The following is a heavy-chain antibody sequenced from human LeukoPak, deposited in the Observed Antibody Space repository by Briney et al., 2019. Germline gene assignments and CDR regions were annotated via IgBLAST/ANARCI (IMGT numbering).Heavy chain of an antibody. D-gene: IGHD6-13*01. V-gene: IGHV3-30*04. CDR2: ISYDGSNK. CDR3: ARAIAAAGPYYFDY. CDR1: GFTFSSYA. Sequence: GRSLRLSCAASGFTFSSYAMHWVRQAPGKGLEWVAVISYDGSNKYYADSVKGRFTISRDNSKNTLYLRMNSLRAEDTAVYYCARAIAAAGPYYFDYWGQGTLVTVSS. J-gene: IGHJ4*02.